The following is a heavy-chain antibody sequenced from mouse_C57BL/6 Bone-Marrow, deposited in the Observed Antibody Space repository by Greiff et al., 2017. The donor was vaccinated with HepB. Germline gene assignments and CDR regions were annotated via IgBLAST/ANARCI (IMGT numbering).Heavy chain of an antibody. J-gene: IGHJ2*01. Sequence: VQLKESGGGLVKPGGSLKLSCAASGFTFSDYGMHWVRQAPEKGLEWVAYISSGSSTIYYADTVKGRFTISRDNAKNTLFLQMTSLRSEDTAMYYCARLLTGRGYWGQGTTLTVSS. V-gene: IGHV5-17*01. CDR3: ARLLTGRGY. CDR1: GFTFSDYG. D-gene: IGHD4-1*01. CDR2: ISSGSSTI.